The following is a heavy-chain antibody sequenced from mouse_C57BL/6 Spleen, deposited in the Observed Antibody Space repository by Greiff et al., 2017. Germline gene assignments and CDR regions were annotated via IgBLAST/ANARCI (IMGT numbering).Heavy chain of an antibody. CDR2: IDPSDSET. Sequence: QVQLQQSGAELVRPGSSVKLSCKASGYTFTSYWMHWVKQRPIQGLEWIGNIDPSDSETHYNQKFKDKATLTVDKSSSTAYMQHSSLTSEDSAVYYCARLDHYDGYSPFAYWGQGTLVTVSA. V-gene: IGHV1-52*01. D-gene: IGHD2-3*01. CDR3: ARLDHYDGYSPFAY. J-gene: IGHJ3*01. CDR1: GYTFTSYW.